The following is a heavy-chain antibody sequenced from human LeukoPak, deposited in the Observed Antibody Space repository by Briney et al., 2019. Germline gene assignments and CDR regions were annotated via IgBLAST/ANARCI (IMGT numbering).Heavy chain of an antibody. CDR3: ARTLLISVSIDY. Sequence: SETLSLTCTVSGGSISSGDYYWSWIRQPPGKGLEWIGYIYYSGSTYYNPSLKSRVTISVDTSKNQFSLKLSSVTAADTAVYCCARTLLISVSIDYWGQGTLVTVSS. CDR1: GGSISSGDYY. CDR2: IYYSGST. J-gene: IGHJ4*02. D-gene: IGHD3-10*02. V-gene: IGHV4-30-4*08.